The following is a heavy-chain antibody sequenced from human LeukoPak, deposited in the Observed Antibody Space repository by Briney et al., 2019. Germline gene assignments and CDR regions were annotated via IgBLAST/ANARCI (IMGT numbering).Heavy chain of an antibody. CDR1: GYTFTSYG. D-gene: IGHD4-17*01. J-gene: IGHJ4*02. CDR2: ISAYNGNT. V-gene: IGHV1-18*01. Sequence: GASVKVSCTASGYTFTSYGISWVRQAPGQGLEWMGWISAYNGNTNYAQKFQGRVTMTRDTSISTAYMELSRLRSDDTAVYYCARETTGRFAPFDYWGQGTLVTVSS. CDR3: ARETTGRFAPFDY.